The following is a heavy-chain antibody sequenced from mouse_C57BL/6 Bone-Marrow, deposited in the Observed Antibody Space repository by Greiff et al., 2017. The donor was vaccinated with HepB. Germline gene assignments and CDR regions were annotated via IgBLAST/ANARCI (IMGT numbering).Heavy chain of an antibody. J-gene: IGHJ2*01. D-gene: IGHD1-1*01. CDR3: APYYYGSSYVSLDY. CDR2: IYPGSGST. V-gene: IGHV1-55*01. CDR1: GYTFTSYW. Sequence: QVQLQQPGAELVKPGASVKMSCKASGYTFTSYWITWVKQRPGQGLEWIGDIYPGSGSTNYDEKFKSKATLTVDTSSSTAYMQLSSLTSEDSAVYYCAPYYYGSSYVSLDYWGQGTTLTVSS.